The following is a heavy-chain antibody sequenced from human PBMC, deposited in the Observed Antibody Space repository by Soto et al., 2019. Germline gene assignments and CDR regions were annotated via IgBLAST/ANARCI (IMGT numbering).Heavy chain of an antibody. J-gene: IGHJ6*02. CDR1: GDSITNNHW. CDR3: VSKLGPYYYGLDV. V-gene: IGHV4-4*02. Sequence: SETLSLTCTVYGDSITNNHWWSWVRQPPGKGPQLIGEIYHTGIANYHPSLESRVAFSVDKSKNQFSLSLTSVTAADKAVYYCVSKLGPYYYGLDVWGQGTTGTVS. CDR2: IYHTGIA. D-gene: IGHD3-16*01.